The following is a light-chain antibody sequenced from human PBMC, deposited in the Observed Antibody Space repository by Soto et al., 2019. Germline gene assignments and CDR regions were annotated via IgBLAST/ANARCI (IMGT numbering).Light chain of an antibody. CDR1: QSVSSN. V-gene: IGKV3-20*01. CDR3: QQYGSSSWT. CDR2: GAS. J-gene: IGKJ1*01. Sequence: EIVMTQSPATLSVSPGERATLSCRASQSVSSNLAWYQQKPGQAPRLLIYGASSRATGFPDRFSGSGSGTDFTLTISRLEPEDFAVYYCQQYGSSSWTFGQGTKVDIK.